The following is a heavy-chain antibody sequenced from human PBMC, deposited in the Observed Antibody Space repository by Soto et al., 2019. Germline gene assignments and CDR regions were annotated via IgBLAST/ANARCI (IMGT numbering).Heavy chain of an antibody. CDR1: GGSISSSSYY. Sequence: SETLSLTCTVSGGSISSSSYYWGWIRQPPGKGLEWIGSIYYSGSTYYNPSLKSRVTISVDTSKNQFSLKLSSVTAADTAVYYCARLLLLLWFGERFDAFDIWGQGTMVTVSS. CDR2: IYYSGST. J-gene: IGHJ3*02. V-gene: IGHV4-39*01. D-gene: IGHD3-10*01. CDR3: ARLLLLLWFGERFDAFDI.